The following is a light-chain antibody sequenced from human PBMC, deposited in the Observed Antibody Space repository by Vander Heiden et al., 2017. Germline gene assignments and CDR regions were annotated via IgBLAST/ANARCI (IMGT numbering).Light chain of an antibody. V-gene: IGLV2-11*01. CDR3: CSYAGSYTGWV. CDR1: SSDVAGYTY. Sequence: SALTQPRSASGSPGQSCSISCTGTSSDVAGYTYVSWYQQHPGKAPKLMIYDVSKRPSGVPERFSGSTSGNTASLTISGLQAEDEADYYCCSYAGSYTGWVFGGGTKLTVL. J-gene: IGLJ3*02. CDR2: DVS.